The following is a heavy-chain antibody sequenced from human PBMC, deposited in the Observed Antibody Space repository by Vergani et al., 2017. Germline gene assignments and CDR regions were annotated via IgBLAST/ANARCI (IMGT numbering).Heavy chain of an antibody. V-gene: IGHV3-33*01. Sequence: QVQLVESGGGVVQPGRSLRLSCAASGFTFNQYGMHWVRQAPGKGLEWVAVTWYDGNNKQYADSVKGRFTISRDNSKSTVYLQMNSLGDEDTGVYYCARDLRLLYNRFDPWGQGTLVTVSS. J-gene: IGHJ5*02. D-gene: IGHD1-14*01. CDR2: TWYDGNNK. CDR1: GFTFNQYG. CDR3: ARDLRLLYNRFDP.